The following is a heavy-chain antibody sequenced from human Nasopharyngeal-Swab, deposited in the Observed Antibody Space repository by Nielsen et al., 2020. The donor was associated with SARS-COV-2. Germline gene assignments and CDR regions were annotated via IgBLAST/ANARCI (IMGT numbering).Heavy chain of an antibody. V-gene: IGHV1-24*01. CDR3: ARVFPTGGLGY. D-gene: IGHD7-27*01. CDR1: GYTLTERY. J-gene: IGHJ4*02. CDR2: FDPEDGET. Sequence: GSVKVSCKVSGYTLTERYMHWGGQAPGKGLEWMGGFDPEDGETIYAQKFQGRVTMTTDTSTSTAYMELRSLRSDDTAVYYCARVFPTGGLGYWGQGTLVTVSS.